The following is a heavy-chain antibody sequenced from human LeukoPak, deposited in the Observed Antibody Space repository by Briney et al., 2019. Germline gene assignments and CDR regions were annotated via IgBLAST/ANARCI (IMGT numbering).Heavy chain of an antibody. D-gene: IGHD5-12*01. CDR1: GFTFSSYA. CDR2: ISGSGGST. Sequence: GSLRLSCAASGFTFSSYAMSWVRQAPGKGLEWVSAISGSGGSTYYADSVKGRFTISRDNSKNTLYLQMNSLRAEDTAVYYCAKGRLRTRRGYSGYDSFDYWGQGTLVTVSS. CDR3: AKGRLRTRRGYSGYDSFDY. V-gene: IGHV3-23*01. J-gene: IGHJ4*02.